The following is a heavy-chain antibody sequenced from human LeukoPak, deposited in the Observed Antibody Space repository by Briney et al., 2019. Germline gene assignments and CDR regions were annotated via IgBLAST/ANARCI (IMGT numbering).Heavy chain of an antibody. D-gene: IGHD3-16*01. V-gene: IGHV3-21*03. Sequence: GGSLRLSCAASGFTFSHWVRQAPGKGLEWVSSISSSSSYIYYADSVKGRFTISRDNAKNSLYLQVNSLRVEDTALYYCAKDLGYDYVWGEGNLYDYWGQGTLVTVSS. CDR1: GFTFS. J-gene: IGHJ4*02. CDR2: ISSSSSYI. CDR3: AKDLGYDYVWGEGNLYDY.